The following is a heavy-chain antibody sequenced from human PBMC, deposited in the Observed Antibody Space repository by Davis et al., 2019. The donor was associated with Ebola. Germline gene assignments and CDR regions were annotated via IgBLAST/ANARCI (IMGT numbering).Heavy chain of an antibody. CDR3: ARELGTNSATYNGWFDA. CDR1: GFTFSSYA. D-gene: IGHD7-27*01. CDR2: ISYDGSNK. J-gene: IGHJ5*02. V-gene: IGHV3-30-3*01. Sequence: GGSLRLSCAASGFTFSSYAMHWVRQAPGKGLEWVAVISYDGSNKYYADSVKGRFTISRDNSKNTLYLQMNSLRAEDTAVYYCARELGTNSATYNGWFDAWGQGTLVTVSS.